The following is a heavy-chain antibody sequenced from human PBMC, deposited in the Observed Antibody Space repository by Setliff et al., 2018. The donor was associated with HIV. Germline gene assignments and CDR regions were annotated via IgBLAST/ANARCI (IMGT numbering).Heavy chain of an antibody. CDR2: IYTSGST. Sequence: ETLSLTCTVSGGSISTYYWSWIRQPPGKGLEWIGYIYTSGSTNYNPSLKTRVTISIDTSKKQFSLKLTSVTAADTAVYYCARLRQWLAFFDSWGQGTLVTVSS. D-gene: IGHD6-19*01. CDR1: GGSISTYY. V-gene: IGHV4-4*09. CDR3: ARLRQWLAFFDS. J-gene: IGHJ4*02.